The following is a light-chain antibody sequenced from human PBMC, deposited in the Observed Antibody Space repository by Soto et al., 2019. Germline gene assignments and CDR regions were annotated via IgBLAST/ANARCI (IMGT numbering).Light chain of an antibody. Sequence: DIQMTQSPSSLSASVGDRVTITCRASQSVSFYFNWYQQKPGKAPKLLIYAASSLQSGVPSRFSGSGSGTEFTLTISSLQPDDFATYYCQQYNSYSWTFGQGTKVDIK. J-gene: IGKJ1*01. CDR1: QSVSFY. CDR3: QQYNSYSWT. V-gene: IGKV1-5*01. CDR2: AAS.